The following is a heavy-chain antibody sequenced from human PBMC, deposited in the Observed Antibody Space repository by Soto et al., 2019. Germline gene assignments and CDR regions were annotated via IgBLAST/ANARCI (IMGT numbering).Heavy chain of an antibody. Sequence: GGSLRLSCAASGFTFSNAWMSWVRQATGKGLEWVGRIKSKTDGGTTDYAAPVKGRFTISRDESKNTLYLQMNSLKTEDTAVYYCTTGVIAVAYYYYYGMDVWGQGTTVTVSS. D-gene: IGHD6-19*01. J-gene: IGHJ6*02. CDR1: GFTFSNAW. CDR2: IKSKTDGGTT. V-gene: IGHV3-15*01. CDR3: TTGVIAVAYYYYYGMDV.